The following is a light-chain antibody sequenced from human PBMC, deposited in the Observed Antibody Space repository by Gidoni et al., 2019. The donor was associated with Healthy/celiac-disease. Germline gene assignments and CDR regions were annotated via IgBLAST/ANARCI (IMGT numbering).Light chain of an antibody. CDR1: QSVLYSSNNKKY. CDR2: WAS. Sequence: IVMTQSPDSLAVSLGESATIHSKSSQSVLYSSNNKKYLAWYQQQPGHPPKLLIYWASTRESGVPDRFSGSGSGTDFTLTISSLQAEDVAVYYCQQYYSTPWTFGQXTKVEIK. V-gene: IGKV4-1*01. CDR3: QQYYSTPWT. J-gene: IGKJ1*01.